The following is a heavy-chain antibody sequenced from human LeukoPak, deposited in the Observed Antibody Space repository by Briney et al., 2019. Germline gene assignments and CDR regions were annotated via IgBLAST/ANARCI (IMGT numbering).Heavy chain of an antibody. CDR2: FDPKDGET. D-gene: IGHD3-10*01. CDR1: GYTLTELS. Sequence: ASVKVSCKVSGYTLTELSMHWVRQAPGKGLEWMGGFDPKDGETIYAQKFQGRVTMTEDTSTDTAYMELSSLRSEDTAVYYCATVTITMVRGVRYGMDVWGKGTTVTVSS. V-gene: IGHV1-24*01. J-gene: IGHJ6*04. CDR3: ATVTITMVRGVRYGMDV.